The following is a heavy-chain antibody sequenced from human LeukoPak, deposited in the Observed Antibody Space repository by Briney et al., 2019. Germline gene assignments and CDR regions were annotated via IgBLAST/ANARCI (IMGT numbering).Heavy chain of an antibody. V-gene: IGHV3-43D*03. CDR1: GFTFDDYA. J-gene: IGHJ4*02. CDR3: TRLHGAYPIDF. D-gene: IGHD4/OR15-4a*01. Sequence: GGSLRLSCAASGFTFDDYAMHWVRQAPGKGLEWVSLISWDGGSTYYADSVKGRFTISRDNAKNSVYLQMNSLRAEDTAVYYCTRLHGAYPIDFWGQGTLVTVSS. CDR2: ISWDGGST.